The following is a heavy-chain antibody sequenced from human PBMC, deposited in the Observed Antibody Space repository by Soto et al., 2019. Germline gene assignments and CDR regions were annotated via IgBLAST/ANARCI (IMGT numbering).Heavy chain of an antibody. V-gene: IGHV3-23*01. J-gene: IGHJ3*02. Sequence: GGSLRLSCAASGFTLSSYAMSWVRQAPGKGLEWVSAISGSGGSTYYADSVKGRFTISRDNSKNTLYLQMNSLRAEDTVLYYCAKVDYDSSGSIPADAFDIWGQWTMVTVSS. CDR3: AKVDYDSSGSIPADAFDI. D-gene: IGHD3-22*01. CDR1: GFTLSSYA. CDR2: ISGSGGST.